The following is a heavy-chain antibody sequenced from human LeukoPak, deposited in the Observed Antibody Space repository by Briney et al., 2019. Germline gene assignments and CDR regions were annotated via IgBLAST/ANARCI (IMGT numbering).Heavy chain of an antibody. V-gene: IGHV4-59*01. Sequence: NPSETLSLTCTVSGGSISSYYWSWIRQPPGKGLEWIGYIYYSGSTNYNPSLKSRVTISVDTSKNQFSLKLSSVTAADTAVYYSARDGYQKGAFDIWGQGTMVTVSS. J-gene: IGHJ3*02. D-gene: IGHD5-12*01. CDR3: ARDGYQKGAFDI. CDR2: IYYSGST. CDR1: GGSISSYY.